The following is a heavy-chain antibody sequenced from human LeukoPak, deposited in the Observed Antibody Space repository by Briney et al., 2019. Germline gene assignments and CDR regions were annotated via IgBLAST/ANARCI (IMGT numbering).Heavy chain of an antibody. D-gene: IGHD3-10*01. CDR2: FYDTRSP. Sequence: SETLSLTCTVSGGSINLYYWSWIRQPPGKGLEWIGYFYDTRSPKYNPSLERRVTIPVDMSRKQFSLNISSVTTADTAVYYCARGRGSLTYWGQGTLATVSS. CDR1: GGSINLYY. V-gene: IGHV4-59*01. J-gene: IGHJ4*02. CDR3: ARGRGSLTY.